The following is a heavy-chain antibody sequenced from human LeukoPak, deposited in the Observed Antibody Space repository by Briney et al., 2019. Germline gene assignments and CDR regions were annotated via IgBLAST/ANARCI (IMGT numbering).Heavy chain of an antibody. CDR3: ARDHVPFVRHTNFDY. V-gene: IGHV1-18*01. D-gene: IGHD2-8*01. Sequence: ASVKVSCKASGYTFTNFGISWVRQAPGQGLEWMGWISGYNGNTNYAQKLQGRVTMTTDTSTSTAYMELRSLRSDDTAVYYCARDHVPFVRHTNFDYWGQGTLVTVSS. CDR2: ISGYNGNT. J-gene: IGHJ4*02. CDR1: GYTFTNFG.